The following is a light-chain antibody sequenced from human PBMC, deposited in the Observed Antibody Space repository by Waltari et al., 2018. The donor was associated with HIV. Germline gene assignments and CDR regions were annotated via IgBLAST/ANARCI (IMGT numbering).Light chain of an antibody. CDR1: SSAVGSYSL. V-gene: IGLV2-23*02. Sequence: SALTQPASVSASPGQSITISCAGTSSAVGSYSLVSWYQPHPDQAPKLIIYEVTKPPSGISNRFSGSKSGNTASLTISGLQAEDEADYYCCSYAGSSTWVFGGGTKLTVL. CDR3: CSYAGSSTWV. J-gene: IGLJ3*02. CDR2: EVT.